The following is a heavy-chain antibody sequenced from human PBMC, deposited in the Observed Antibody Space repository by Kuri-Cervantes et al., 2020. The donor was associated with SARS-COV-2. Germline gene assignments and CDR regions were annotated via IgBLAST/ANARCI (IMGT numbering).Heavy chain of an antibody. Sequence: ASVKVSCKVSGYTLTELSMHWVRQAPGKGLEWMGGFDPEDGETIYAQKFQGRATMTEDTSTDTAYMELRSLRSDDTAVYYCARDSWWELLLFDYWGQGTLVTVSS. V-gene: IGHV1-24*01. D-gene: IGHD1-26*01. J-gene: IGHJ4*02. CDR1: GYTLTELS. CDR2: FDPEDGET. CDR3: ARDSWWELLLFDY.